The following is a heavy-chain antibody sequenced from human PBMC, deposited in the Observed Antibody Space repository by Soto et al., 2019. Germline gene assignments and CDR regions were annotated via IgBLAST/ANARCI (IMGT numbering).Heavy chain of an antibody. CDR3: AKDRYSGYDYPYPYHYYMDV. J-gene: IGHJ6*03. V-gene: IGHV3-23*01. CDR1: GFTFSSYA. CDR2: ISGSGGST. Sequence: PGGSLRLSCAASGFTFSSYAMSWVRQAPGKGLEWVSAISGSGGSTYYADSVKGRFTISRDNSKNTPYLQMNSLRAEDTAVYYCAKDRYSGYDYPYPYHYYMDVWGKGTTVTVSS. D-gene: IGHD5-12*01.